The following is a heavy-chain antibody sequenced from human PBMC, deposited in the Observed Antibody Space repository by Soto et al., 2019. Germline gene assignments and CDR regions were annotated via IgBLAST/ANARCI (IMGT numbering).Heavy chain of an antibody. CDR3: AGGITVAGPSRDGFDI. CDR2: IYHSGST. D-gene: IGHD6-19*01. Sequence: QVQLQESGPGLVKPSGTLSLTCAVSSGSISSSNWWSWVRQPPGKGLEWIGEIYHSGSTNYNPSLKSRVTISVDKSTNQFPLKLSSVTAADTAVYYCAGGITVAGPSRDGFDIWGQGTMVTVSS. CDR1: SGSISSSNW. J-gene: IGHJ3*02. V-gene: IGHV4-4*02.